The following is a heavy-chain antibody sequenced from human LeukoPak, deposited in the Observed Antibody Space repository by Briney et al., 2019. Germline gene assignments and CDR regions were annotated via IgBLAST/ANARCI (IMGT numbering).Heavy chain of an antibody. CDR2: ISSSTSYI. CDR1: GXTFSSYS. J-gene: IGHJ5*02. Sequence: GGSLRLSCAASGXTFSSYSMHWVRQAPGKGLEWVSSISSSTSYIFYADSVKGRFTISRDNARNSLYLQMNSLRAEDTALYYCARDLDIVVVPASWFDPWGQGTLVTVSS. V-gene: IGHV3-21*01. CDR3: ARDLDIVVVPASWFDP. D-gene: IGHD2-2*03.